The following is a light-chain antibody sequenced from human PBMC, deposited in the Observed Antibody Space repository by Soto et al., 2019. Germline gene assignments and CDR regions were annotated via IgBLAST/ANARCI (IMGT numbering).Light chain of an antibody. V-gene: IGLV2-14*01. CDR1: SSDVGGYNY. CDR3: SSYTSSSTLLYV. CDR2: DVS. Sequence: QSVLTPPASVSGSPGQSITISCTGTSSDVGGYNYVSWYQQHPGKAPKLMIYDVSSRPSGVSNRFSGSKSGNTASLTISGLQAEDEADYYCSSYTSSSTLLYVFGTGTKVTVL. J-gene: IGLJ1*01.